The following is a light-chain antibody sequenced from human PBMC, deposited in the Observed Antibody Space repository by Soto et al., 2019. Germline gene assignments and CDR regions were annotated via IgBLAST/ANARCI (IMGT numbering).Light chain of an antibody. CDR1: QSVSSSY. CDR3: QQYGRSPFT. CDR2: GAS. Sequence: EIVLTQSPGTLSLSPGERATLSCRASQSVSSSYLAWYQQKPGQAPRLLIYGASSRATGIPDRFSGSGSGQDFTLTISRLEPEDFAVYSCQQYGRSPFTFGPGTKVDIK. V-gene: IGKV3-20*01. J-gene: IGKJ3*01.